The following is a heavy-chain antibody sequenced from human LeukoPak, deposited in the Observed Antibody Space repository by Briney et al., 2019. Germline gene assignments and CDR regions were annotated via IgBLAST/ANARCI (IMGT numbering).Heavy chain of an antibody. J-gene: IGHJ4*02. Sequence: GGSLRLSCAASGFTFDDYAMHWVRQAPGKGLEWVSGISWNSGSIGYADSVKGRFTISRDNAKNSLYLQMNSLRAEDTALYYCAKSPSYDILTGYLLDWGQGTLVTVSS. D-gene: IGHD3-9*01. CDR1: GFTFDDYA. CDR2: ISWNSGSI. CDR3: AKSPSYDILTGYLLD. V-gene: IGHV3-9*01.